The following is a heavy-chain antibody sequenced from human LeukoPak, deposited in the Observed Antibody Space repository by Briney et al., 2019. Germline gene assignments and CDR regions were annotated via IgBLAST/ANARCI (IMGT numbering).Heavy chain of an antibody. CDR2: IRYDGSNK. J-gene: IGHJ3*02. CDR1: GFTFSSYG. Sequence: GSLRLSXAASGFTFSSYGMHWVLQAPGKGLEGGAFIRYDGSNKYYADSVKGRFTISRDNSKNTLYLQMNSLRAEDTAVYYCASYCRSTSCFQPYAFDIWGQGTMVTVSS. CDR3: ASYCRSTSCFQPYAFDI. V-gene: IGHV3-30*02. D-gene: IGHD2-2*01.